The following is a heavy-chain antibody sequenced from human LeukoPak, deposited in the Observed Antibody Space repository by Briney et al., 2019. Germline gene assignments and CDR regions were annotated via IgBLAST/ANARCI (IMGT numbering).Heavy chain of an antibody. CDR2: IGTSGGST. CDR1: GFTFSDYY. D-gene: IGHD6-25*01. CDR3: AKDRGF. Sequence: GGSLRLSCAASGFTFSDYYMSWIRQAPGKGLEWVSAIGTSGGSTYYADSVKGRFTISRDDSKNTLHLQMNSLRPEDTAVYYCAKDRGFWGQGTLVTVSS. V-gene: IGHV3-23*01. J-gene: IGHJ4*02.